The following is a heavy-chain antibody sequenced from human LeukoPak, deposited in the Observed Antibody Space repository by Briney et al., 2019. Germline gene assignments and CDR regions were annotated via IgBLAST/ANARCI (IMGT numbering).Heavy chain of an antibody. V-gene: IGHV1-2*02. CDR1: GYTFTGYY. Sequence: GASVKVSCKASGYTFTGYYMHWVRQAPGQGLEWMGWINPNSGGTNYAQKFQGRLTVTRDTSVSTAYMELSRLSSDDTAIYYCARDSCSSSSCYPRPDYYYYYYMDVWGKGTTVTVSS. D-gene: IGHD2-2*01. CDR2: INPNSGGT. J-gene: IGHJ6*03. CDR3: ARDSCSSSSCYPRPDYYYYYYMDV.